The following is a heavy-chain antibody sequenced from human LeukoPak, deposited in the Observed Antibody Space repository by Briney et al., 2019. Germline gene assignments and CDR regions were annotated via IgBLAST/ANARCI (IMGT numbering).Heavy chain of an antibody. J-gene: IGHJ4*02. CDR1: GGSISTYY. Sequence: SETLSLNCTVSGGSISTYYWSWIRQPAGKGLGWIGRIHTSWNTDYSPSLKSRVTITVDTSKNQCSLKLSSVTAADTAVYYCAREGSMTARPFVSIDYWGQGTLVTISS. CDR2: IHTSWNT. V-gene: IGHV4-4*07. D-gene: IGHD6-6*01. CDR3: AREGSMTARPFVSIDY.